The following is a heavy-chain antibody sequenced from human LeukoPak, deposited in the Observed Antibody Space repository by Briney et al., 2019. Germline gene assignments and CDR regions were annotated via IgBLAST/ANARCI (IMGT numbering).Heavy chain of an antibody. CDR2: INADGGTT. Sequence: GGSLRLSCAASGFTFGNSWVHWVRQAPGKGLVWVSLINADGGTTSYADSVKGRFTISRDNARNTLSLQMNSLTIEDTAVYYCVVVVEPPDSDGFDVWGQGTMITASS. CDR1: GFTFGNSW. V-gene: IGHV3-74*03. D-gene: IGHD1-14*01. J-gene: IGHJ3*01. CDR3: VVVVEPPDSDGFDV.